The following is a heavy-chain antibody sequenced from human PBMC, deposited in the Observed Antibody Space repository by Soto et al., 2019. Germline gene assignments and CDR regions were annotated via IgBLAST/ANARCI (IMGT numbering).Heavy chain of an antibody. D-gene: IGHD1-26*01. V-gene: IGHV3-33*08. CDR1: ASIFKGHG. CDR3: ARDGVGATTFFGFLDY. J-gene: IGHJ4*02. Sequence: QVQLVESGGGVVQPGGSLRLSYAASASIFKGHGMHWVRQAPGKGLEWVAIIRYDGSDEHYGDSVKGRFTISRDNSKNMLYLQMNSLRAEDTAVYYCARDGVGATTFFGFLDYWGQGTLVTVSS. CDR2: IRYDGSDE.